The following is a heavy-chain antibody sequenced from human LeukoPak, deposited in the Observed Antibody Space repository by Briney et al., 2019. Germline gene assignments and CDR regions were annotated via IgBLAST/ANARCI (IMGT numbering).Heavy chain of an antibody. CDR3: ATSSYYYDSSGYALVGYFQH. CDR1: GGTFSSYA. J-gene: IGHJ1*01. CDR2: IIPIFGTA. Sequence: SVKVSCKASGGTFSSYAISWVRQAPGQGLEWMGGIIPIFGTANYAQKFQGRVTITADESTSTAYMELSSLRSEDTAVYYCATSSYYYDSSGYALVGYFQHWGQGTLVTVSS. V-gene: IGHV1-69*13. D-gene: IGHD3-22*01.